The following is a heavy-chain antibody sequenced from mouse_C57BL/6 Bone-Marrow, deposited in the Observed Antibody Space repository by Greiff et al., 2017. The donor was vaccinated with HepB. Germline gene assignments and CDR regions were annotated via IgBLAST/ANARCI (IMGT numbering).Heavy chain of an antibody. CDR1: GYAFSSSW. CDR2: IYPGDGDT. CDR3: ARGGAYYYGSSYGY. Sequence: QVQLQQSGPELVKPGASVKISCKASGYAFSSSWMNWVKQRPGKGLEWIGRIYPGDGDTNYNGKFKGKATLTADKSSSTAYMQLSSLTSEDSAVYFCARGGAYYYGSSYGYWGQGTTLTVSS. V-gene: IGHV1-82*01. J-gene: IGHJ2*01. D-gene: IGHD1-1*01.